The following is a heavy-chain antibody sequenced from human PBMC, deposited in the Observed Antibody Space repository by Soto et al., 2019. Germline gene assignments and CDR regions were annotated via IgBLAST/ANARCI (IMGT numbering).Heavy chain of an antibody. CDR2: IYYSGTT. Sequence: SETLSLTCTVSGGSISSSSYYWGWIRQPPGKGLEWIGYIYYSGTTYYNPSLKSRLTISIDTSRNQFSLKLSSVTAADTAVYYCVGEYSGYDKTRFDPWGQATLVTVSS. CDR1: GGSISSSSYY. V-gene: IGHV4-39*07. D-gene: IGHD5-12*01. CDR3: VGEYSGYDKTRFDP. J-gene: IGHJ5*02.